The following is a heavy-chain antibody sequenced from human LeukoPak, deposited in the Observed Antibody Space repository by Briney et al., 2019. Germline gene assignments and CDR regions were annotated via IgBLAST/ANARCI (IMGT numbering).Heavy chain of an antibody. CDR1: GFIFTSFG. CDR3: ARDDRYGSGSLGMRFDG. D-gene: IGHD3-10*01. Sequence: GGSLRLSCVASGFIFTSFGMNWVRQAPGKGLEWVSSITHGGQIYYADPVKGRFNISRDNTKNTVYVQMDNLRDDDTAVYFCARDDRYGSGSLGMRFDGWGQGTLVSAS. CDR2: ITHGGQI. J-gene: IGHJ5*02. V-gene: IGHV3-21*01.